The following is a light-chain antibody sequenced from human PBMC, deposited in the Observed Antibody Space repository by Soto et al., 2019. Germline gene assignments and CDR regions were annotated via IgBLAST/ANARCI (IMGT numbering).Light chain of an antibody. Sequence: QSVLTQPASVSGSPGQSITISCTGTSSDVGAYTSVSWYQHHPDKAPKVMIYEVNKRPSGVSLRFSGSKSGNTASLTISGLQADDEADYYCCSYTSSSTYVFGTGTKATVL. J-gene: IGLJ1*01. CDR2: EVN. V-gene: IGLV2-14*01. CDR1: SSDVGAYTS. CDR3: CSYTSSSTYV.